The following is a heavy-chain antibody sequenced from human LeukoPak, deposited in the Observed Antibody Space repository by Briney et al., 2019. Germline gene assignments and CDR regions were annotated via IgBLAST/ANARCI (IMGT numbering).Heavy chain of an antibody. J-gene: IGHJ4*02. Sequence: SQTLSLTCAISGDSVSSNRAAWNWIRQSPSGGLEWLGRTYYRSKWYNDYAPSVKSRITINPDTSKNQFSLQPNSVTPDDTAVYYCASGPGSYYGWGQGTLVTVSS. CDR1: GDSVSSNRAA. V-gene: IGHV6-1*01. CDR3: ASGPGSYYG. CDR2: TYYRSKWYN. D-gene: IGHD1-26*01.